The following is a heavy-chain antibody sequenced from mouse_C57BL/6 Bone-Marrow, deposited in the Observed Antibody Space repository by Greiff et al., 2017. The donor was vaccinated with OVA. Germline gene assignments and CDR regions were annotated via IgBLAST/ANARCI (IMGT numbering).Heavy chain of an antibody. CDR2: IYPGSGST. CDR3: ARAGDYDYLYAMDY. J-gene: IGHJ4*01. Sequence: VQLQQPGAELVKPGASVKMSCKASGYTFTSYWISWVKQRPGQGLEWIGDIYPGSGSTNYNEKFKSKATLTVDTSSSTAYMQLSSLTSEDSAVYYCARAGDYDYLYAMDYWGQGTSVTVSS. V-gene: IGHV1-55*01. D-gene: IGHD2-4*01. CDR1: GYTFTSYW.